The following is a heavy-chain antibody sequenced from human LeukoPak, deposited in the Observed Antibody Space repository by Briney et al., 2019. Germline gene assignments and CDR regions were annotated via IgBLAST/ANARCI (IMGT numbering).Heavy chain of an antibody. CDR2: IFYTGTT. D-gene: IGHD3-3*01. CDR1: GGFITSYY. J-gene: IGHJ3*02. CDR3: AREQDYDFWSGLDAFDI. Sequence: PSETLSLTCTVSGGFITSYYWTWVRQPPGKGLEWIGNIFYTGTTNYNPSLKSRVAMSVDSSKNQFSLRLSSVTAADTAVYYCAREQDYDFWSGLDAFDIWGQGTMVTVSS. V-gene: IGHV4-59*01.